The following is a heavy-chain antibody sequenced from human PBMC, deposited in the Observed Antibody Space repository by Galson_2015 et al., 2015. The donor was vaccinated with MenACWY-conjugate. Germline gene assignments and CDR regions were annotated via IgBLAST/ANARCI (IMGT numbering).Heavy chain of an antibody. CDR3: ARLPAGSEIRYFYGMDV. CDR1: GFTFSSNW. V-gene: IGHV3-7*03. Sequence: SLRLSCAASGFTFSSNWMSWVRQAPGKGLEWVANINQDGSEKYYVDSMKGRFTISRDDAKNSLHLQMNSLRAEDTAVYYCARLPAGSEIRYFYGMDVWGQGTTVTVSS. CDR2: INQDGSEK. J-gene: IGHJ6*02. D-gene: IGHD5-24*01.